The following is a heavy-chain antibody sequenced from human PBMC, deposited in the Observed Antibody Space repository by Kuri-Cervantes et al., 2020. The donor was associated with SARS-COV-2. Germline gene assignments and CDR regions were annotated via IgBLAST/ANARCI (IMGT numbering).Heavy chain of an antibody. CDR3: ARVRWGILYYYYMGV. CDR1: GFTFSSYS. Sequence: GESLKISCAASGFTFSSYSMNWVRQAPGKGLEWVSYISSSGSTKYYADSVKGRFTIYRDNPKNSLYLQMNSLRTEDTAVYYCARVRWGILYYYYMGVWGKGTTVTVSS. V-gene: IGHV3-48*04. D-gene: IGHD2/OR15-2a*01. CDR2: ISSSGSTK. J-gene: IGHJ6*03.